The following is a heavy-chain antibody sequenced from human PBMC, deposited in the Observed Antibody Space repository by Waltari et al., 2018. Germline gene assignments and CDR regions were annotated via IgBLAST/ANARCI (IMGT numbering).Heavy chain of an antibody. J-gene: IGHJ4*02. CDR2: VYYTGAT. Sequence: QVQLQESGPGLVRPSETLSLTYTVSGDSMTNYYWSWVRQPPGKGLEWIGYVYYTGATTYHPSLESRVTISVDTSKNQFSLRLTSVTAADTAVYYCARTPYRTGNYWGQGILVTVSS. D-gene: IGHD1-1*01. CDR1: GDSMTNYY. V-gene: IGHV4-59*01. CDR3: ARTPYRTGNY.